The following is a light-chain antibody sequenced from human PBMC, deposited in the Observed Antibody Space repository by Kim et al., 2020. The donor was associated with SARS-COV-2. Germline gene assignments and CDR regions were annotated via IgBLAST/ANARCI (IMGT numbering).Light chain of an antibody. CDR1: QRISNY. Sequence: SASVGDRVTITCRASQRISNYLNWYQQKPGKAPNILIYAASNLQSGVPSRFSGSGSGTDFTLTISSLQPEDFATYYCQQSYNSSPTFGRGTKVEI. V-gene: IGKV1-39*01. CDR3: QQSYNSSPT. CDR2: AAS. J-gene: IGKJ2*01.